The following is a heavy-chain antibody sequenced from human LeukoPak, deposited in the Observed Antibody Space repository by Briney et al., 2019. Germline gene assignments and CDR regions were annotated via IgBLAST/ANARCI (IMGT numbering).Heavy chain of an antibody. J-gene: IGHJ5*02. CDR2: IRYDGSNK. CDR1: GFTFSSYG. Sequence: GGSLRLSCAASGFTFSSYGMHWVRQAPGKGLEWVAFIRYDGSNKYYADSVKGRFTISRDNSKNTLYLQMNSLRDEDTAVYYCARLTYYYDSSGYSAWGQGTLVTVSS. V-gene: IGHV3-30*02. D-gene: IGHD3-22*01. CDR3: ARLTYYYDSSGYSA.